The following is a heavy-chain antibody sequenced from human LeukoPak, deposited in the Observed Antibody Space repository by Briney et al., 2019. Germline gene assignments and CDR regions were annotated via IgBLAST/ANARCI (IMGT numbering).Heavy chain of an antibody. D-gene: IGHD3-22*01. CDR2: ICSSGGIT. CDR1: GFTFSSYA. Sequence: GGSLRLSCAASGFTFSSYALSWVRPAAGKGLEWVSTICSSGGITYYADSVKGRFTISRDNAMQSLYLQMNSLRADDTAVYYCVRGDSRDYWGQGTLVTVSS. CDR3: VRGDSRDY. V-gene: IGHV3-23*01. J-gene: IGHJ4*02.